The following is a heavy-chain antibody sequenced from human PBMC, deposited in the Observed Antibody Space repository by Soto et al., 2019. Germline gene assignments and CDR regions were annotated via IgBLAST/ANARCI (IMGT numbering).Heavy chain of an antibody. CDR1: GYTFTSYD. J-gene: IGHJ6*02. CDR2: MNPSSGNT. Sequence: ASVKVSCKASGYTFTSYDINWVRQATGQGLEWMGWMNPSSGNTGYAQKFQGRVTMTRNTSISTAYMELSSLRSEDTAVYYCARAFHDYRYYYYGMDVWGQGTTVTVSS. CDR3: ARAFHDYRYYYYGMDV. D-gene: IGHD4-4*01. V-gene: IGHV1-8*01.